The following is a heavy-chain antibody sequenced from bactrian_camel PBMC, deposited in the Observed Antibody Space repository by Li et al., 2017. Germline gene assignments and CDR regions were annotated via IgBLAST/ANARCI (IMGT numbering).Heavy chain of an antibody. D-gene: IGHD4*01. Sequence: HVQLVESGGSSVQAGGSLRLSCTASGQTYSTYCWAWLRQSPGKECELVSTIDLTGKTYYSPSVKGRFTISQDSDKTNYTLNLAMNTLKPEDTAMYYCAANSVCLPAVIATVDSVCEYNYSGQGTQVTVS. V-gene: IGHV3S55*01. CDR3: AANSVCLPAVIATVDSVCEYNY. CDR2: IDLTGKT. CDR1: GQTYSTYC. J-gene: IGHJ4*01.